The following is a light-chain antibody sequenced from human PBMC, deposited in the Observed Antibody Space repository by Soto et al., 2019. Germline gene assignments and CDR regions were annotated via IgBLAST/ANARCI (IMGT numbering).Light chain of an antibody. CDR3: CSYAGSSTGV. V-gene: IGLV2-23*01. Sequence: QPVLTQPASVSGSPGQSITISCTGTSSDVGSYNLVSWYQQHPGKAPKLMIYEGSKRPSGVSNRFSGSKSGNTASLTISGLQAEDEADYYCCSYAGSSTGVFGGGTKLTVL. CDR2: EGS. J-gene: IGLJ2*01. CDR1: SSDVGSYNL.